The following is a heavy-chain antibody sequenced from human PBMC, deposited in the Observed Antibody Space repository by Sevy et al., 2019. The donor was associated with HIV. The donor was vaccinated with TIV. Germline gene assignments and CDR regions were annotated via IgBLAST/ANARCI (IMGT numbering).Heavy chain of an antibody. D-gene: IGHD2-15*01. CDR1: GYTFTGYY. CDR2: INPNSGGT. V-gene: IGHV1-2*06. J-gene: IGHJ4*02. CDR3: ARDYCSGGSCYSGPGRLDY. Sequence: ASLKVSCKASGYTFTGYYMHWVRQAPGQGLEWMGRINPNSGGTNYAQKFQGRVTMTRDTPISTAYMELSRLRSDDTAVYYCARDYCSGGSCYSGPGRLDYWGQGTLVTVSS.